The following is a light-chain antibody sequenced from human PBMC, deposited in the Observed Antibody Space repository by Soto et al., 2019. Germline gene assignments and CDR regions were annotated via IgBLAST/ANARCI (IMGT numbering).Light chain of an antibody. V-gene: IGKV3-11*01. Sequence: EIVLTKSPATLSLSPGERATLSCRASQSVSSYLAWYQQKPGQAPRLLIYDASNRATGIPARFSGSGSGTDFTLTISSLEPEYFAVYYCQQRSNWPPLTFGGGTKVEIK. J-gene: IGKJ4*01. CDR2: DAS. CDR1: QSVSSY. CDR3: QQRSNWPPLT.